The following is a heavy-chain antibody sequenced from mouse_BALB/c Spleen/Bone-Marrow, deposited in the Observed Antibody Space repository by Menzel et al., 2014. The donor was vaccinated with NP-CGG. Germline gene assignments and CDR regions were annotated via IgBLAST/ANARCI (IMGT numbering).Heavy chain of an antibody. J-gene: IGHJ2*01. CDR3: TIPTARACFDY. CDR1: GYTFTSYW. CDR2: IDPSDSYT. V-gene: IGHV1S127*01. Sequence: QVQLQQSGAELVKPGASVKMSCKASGYTFTSYWMHWVKQRPGQGLEWIGVIDPSDSYTSYNQKFKGKATLTVDTSSSTAYMQLSSRTSEDSAVYYCTIPTARACFDYWGQGTTLTVSS. D-gene: IGHD3-2*01.